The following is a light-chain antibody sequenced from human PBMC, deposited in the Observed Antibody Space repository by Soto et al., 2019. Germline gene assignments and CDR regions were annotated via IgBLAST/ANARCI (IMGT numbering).Light chain of an antibody. CDR1: QSVSSN. V-gene: IGKV3-15*01. CDR3: QQYNNWPVYT. J-gene: IGKJ2*01. CDR2: GAS. Sequence: EIVMTQSPATLSVSPGERATLSCRASQSVSSNLAWYRRKPGQAPRLLIYGASTRATGIPARFSGSGSGTEFTLTISSLQSEDFAVYYCQQYNNWPVYTFGQGTKLEIK.